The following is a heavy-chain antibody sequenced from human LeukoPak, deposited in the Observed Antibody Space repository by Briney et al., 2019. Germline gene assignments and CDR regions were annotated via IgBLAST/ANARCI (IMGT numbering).Heavy chain of an antibody. CDR2: ITRSGSSS. J-gene: IGHJ5*02. CDR3: ARDVGGRIGP. Sequence: GGSLRLSCGASGLNFSNSASTWVRQTPGKGLEWVSTITRSGSSSYFADSVKGRFTISRDNSKNTLYLQMNSLRVEDTALYYCARDVGGRIGPWGQGTLVTVSS. D-gene: IGHD1-26*01. V-gene: IGHV3-23*01. CDR1: GLNFSNSA.